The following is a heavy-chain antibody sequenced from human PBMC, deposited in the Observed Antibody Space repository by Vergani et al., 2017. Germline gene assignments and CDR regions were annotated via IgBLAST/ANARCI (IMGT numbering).Heavy chain of an antibody. CDR1: GYTFTSYY. CDR2: INPSGGST. CDR3: ARTRAAGYFDP. V-gene: IGHV1-46*01. D-gene: IGHD6-13*01. Sequence: QVQLVQSGAEVKKPGASVKVSCKASGYTFTSYYMHWVRQAPGQGLEWMGIINPSGGSTSYAQKFQGRVTMTRDTSTSTGYMELSSLRSEDTAVYYCARTRAAGYFDPWGQGTLVTVSS. J-gene: IGHJ5*02.